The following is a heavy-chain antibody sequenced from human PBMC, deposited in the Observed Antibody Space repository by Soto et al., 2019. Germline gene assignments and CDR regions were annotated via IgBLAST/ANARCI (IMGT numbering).Heavy chain of an antibody. CDR1: GGSISSSNW. CDR2: IYHSGST. V-gene: IGHV4-4*02. D-gene: IGHD4-17*01. CDR3: ARSLTTVPYYYYYGMDV. J-gene: IGHJ6*02. Sequence: QVQLQESGPGLVKPSGTLSLTCAVSGGSISSSNWWSWVRQPPGKGLEWIGEIYHSGSTNYNPSLKGRVTISVDKSKNQFSLKLSSVTAADTAVYYCARSLTTVPYYYYYGMDVWGQGTTVTVSS.